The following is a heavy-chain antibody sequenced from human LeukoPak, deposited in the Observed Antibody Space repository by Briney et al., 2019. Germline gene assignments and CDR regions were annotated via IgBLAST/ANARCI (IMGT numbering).Heavy chain of an antibody. J-gene: IGHJ5*02. Sequence: ASVKVSCKASGYTFTIYYMHWVGQAPGQGLEWMGIINPSGGSTSYAQKFQGRVTMTRDTSTSTVYMELSSLRSEDTAVYYCARDSNEWNWFDPWGQGTLVTVSS. CDR3: ARDSNEWNWFDP. CDR2: INPSGGST. CDR1: GYTFTIYY. D-gene: IGHD2-8*01. V-gene: IGHV1-46*01.